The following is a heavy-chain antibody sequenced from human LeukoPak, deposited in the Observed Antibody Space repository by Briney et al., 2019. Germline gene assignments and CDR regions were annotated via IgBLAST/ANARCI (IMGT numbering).Heavy chain of an antibody. V-gene: IGHV1-24*01. CDR2: FDPEDGET. CDR1: GYTLTELS. J-gene: IGHJ3*02. D-gene: IGHD5-12*01. Sequence: GASVKVSCKVSGYTLTELSMHWVRQAPGKGLEWMGGFDPEDGETIYAQKFQGRVTMTEDTSTDTAYMELSSLRSEDTAVYYCATPRGYMGGYDYDAFDIWGQGTMVTVSS. CDR3: ATPRGYMGGYDYDAFDI.